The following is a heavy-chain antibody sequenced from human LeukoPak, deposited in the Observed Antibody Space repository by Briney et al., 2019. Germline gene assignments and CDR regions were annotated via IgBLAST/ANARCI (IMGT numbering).Heavy chain of an antibody. CDR1: GYTFTSYG. CDR2: ISAYNGNT. J-gene: IGHJ4*02. V-gene: IGHV1-18*01. Sequence: ASVKVSCKASGYTFTSYGISWVRQAPGQGLEWMGWISAYNGNTYYAQKLQGRVTMTTDTSTSTAYMELRSLRSDDTAVYYCARDSAKTTVTTAFDDYWGQGTLVTVSS. CDR3: ARDSAKTTVTTAFDDY. D-gene: IGHD4-17*01.